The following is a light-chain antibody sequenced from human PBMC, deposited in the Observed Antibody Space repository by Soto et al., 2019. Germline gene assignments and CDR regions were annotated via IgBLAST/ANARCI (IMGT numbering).Light chain of an antibody. CDR1: QSVGSSH. V-gene: IGKV3-20*01. CDR2: GAS. CDR3: QQYGSAPWT. J-gene: IGKJ1*01. Sequence: EIVLRQCPGTLSLSPGERATVSCRATQSVGSSHLAWYQQKPGQAPRLLIYGASSRATGIPDRFSGSGSGTDFTLTISRMEPEDFAVYYCQQYGSAPWTFGQGTKVDIK.